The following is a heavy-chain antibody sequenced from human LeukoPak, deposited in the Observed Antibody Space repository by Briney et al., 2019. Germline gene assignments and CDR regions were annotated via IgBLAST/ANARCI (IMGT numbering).Heavy chain of an antibody. CDR3: ARVVVAARNGDY. Sequence: SETLSLTCAVYGGSFSGYYWSWIRQPPGKGLEWIGEINHSGSTNYNPSLKSRVTISVDTSKNQFSLKLSSVTAADTAVYCCARVVVAARNGDYWGQGTLVTDSS. D-gene: IGHD2-15*01. CDR1: GGSFSGYY. CDR2: INHSGST. V-gene: IGHV4-34*01. J-gene: IGHJ4*02.